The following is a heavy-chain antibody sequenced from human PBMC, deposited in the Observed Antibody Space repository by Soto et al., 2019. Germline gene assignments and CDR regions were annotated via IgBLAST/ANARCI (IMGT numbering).Heavy chain of an antibody. J-gene: IGHJ4*02. CDR3: ARGGFSYGTGIEH. CDR2: IKQDGSET. V-gene: IGHV3-7*01. Sequence: PGRSLRLSCAAAGFIIDRYWMTWVRQAPGKGLEWVADIKQDGSETYYVDSVRGRFTISRDNAKDSIYFQMTSLRAEDTALYYCARGGFSYGTGIEHWGQGTLVTASS. CDR1: GFIIDRYW. D-gene: IGHD5-18*01.